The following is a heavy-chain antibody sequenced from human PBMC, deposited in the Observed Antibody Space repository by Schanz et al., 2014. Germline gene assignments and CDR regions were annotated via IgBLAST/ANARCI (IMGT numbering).Heavy chain of an antibody. CDR3: ARDGDFDY. Sequence: AQLLESGGGLVQPGGSLRLSCAASGFSFSIFAMTWVRQAPGKGLEYVSVISSNGGSTDFADSVKGRFTISRDNSKNTLFLQMSSLRAEDTAVYYCARDGDFDYWGQGTLXTVSS. V-gene: IGHV3-64*04. CDR1: GFSFSIFA. J-gene: IGHJ4*02. CDR2: ISSNGGST.